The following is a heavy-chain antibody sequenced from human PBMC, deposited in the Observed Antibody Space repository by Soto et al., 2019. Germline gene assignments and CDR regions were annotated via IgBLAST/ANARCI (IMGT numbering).Heavy chain of an antibody. CDR1: GGSISSSNW. J-gene: IGHJ6*02. CDR3: ARVPLRGMVVVITPGYYYGLDV. D-gene: IGHD3-22*01. Sequence: QVQLQESGPGLVKPSGTLSLTCAVSGGSISSSNWWSWVRQPPGKGLEWIGEIYHSGSTNYNPSLKSRVTISVDKSKNQFSLKLRSVTAADTAVYYCARVPLRGMVVVITPGYYYGLDVWGQGTTVTVSS. V-gene: IGHV4-4*02. CDR2: IYHSGST.